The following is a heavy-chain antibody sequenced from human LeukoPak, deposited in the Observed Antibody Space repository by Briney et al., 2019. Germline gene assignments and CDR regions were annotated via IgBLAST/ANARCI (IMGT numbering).Heavy chain of an antibody. CDR3: ARDGVVLVWFGDSPDHSPDYSYYGMDV. D-gene: IGHD3-10*01. J-gene: IGHJ6*02. V-gene: IGHV1-18*01. CDR1: GYTFTDYG. CDR2: ISTYNGDT. Sequence: ASVKVSCKASGYTFTDYGLSWVRQAPGQGLEWMGWISTYNGDTNYAQKLQGRVTMTTDTSTSTVYMELRSLRSDDTAMYYCARDGVVLVWFGDSPDHSPDYSYYGMDVWGQGTTVTVSS.